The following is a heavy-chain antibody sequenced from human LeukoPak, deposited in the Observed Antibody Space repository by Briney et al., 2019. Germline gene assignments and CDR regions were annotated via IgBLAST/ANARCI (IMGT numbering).Heavy chain of an antibody. V-gene: IGHV4-4*02. CDR2: IYHSGST. J-gene: IGHJ4*02. CDR1: GGSISSSNW. CDR3: ASFYYDSSGYHHRDY. D-gene: IGHD3-22*01. Sequence: SETLSLTCAVSGGSISSSNWWSWVRQPPGKGLEWIGEIYHSGSTNYNPSLKSRVTISVDKSKNQFSLKLTSVTAADTAVYYCASFYYDSSGYHHRDYWGQGTLVTVSS.